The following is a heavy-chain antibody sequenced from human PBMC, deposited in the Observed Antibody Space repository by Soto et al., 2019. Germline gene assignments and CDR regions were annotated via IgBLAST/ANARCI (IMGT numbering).Heavy chain of an antibody. Sequence: QVQLVQSGAEVKNPGSSVKVSCKTSGFTFNVYGIHWVRQAPGQGLEWMGGLIPINDEPYYAQKFQGRVTITADKSTTTVHLELSSLRSDDTAVYFCARVREPHLDHYGLDVWGQGTTVTVS. CDR3: ARVREPHLDHYGLDV. CDR1: GFTFNVYG. J-gene: IGHJ6*02. V-gene: IGHV1-69*06. D-gene: IGHD1-1*01. CDR2: LIPINDEP.